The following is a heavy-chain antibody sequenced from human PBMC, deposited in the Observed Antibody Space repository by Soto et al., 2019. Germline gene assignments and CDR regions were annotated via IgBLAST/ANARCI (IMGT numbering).Heavy chain of an antibody. V-gene: IGHV1-24*01. CDR1: GYTLTELS. CDR3: ATTYYDFWSGYKPKPNWFDP. Sequence: ASVKVSCKVSGYTLTELSMHWVRQAPGKGLEWMGGFDPEDGETIYAQKFQGRVTMTEDTSTDTAYMELSSLRSEDTAVYYCATTYYDFWSGYKPKPNWFDPWGQGTLVTVSS. D-gene: IGHD3-3*01. J-gene: IGHJ5*02. CDR2: FDPEDGET.